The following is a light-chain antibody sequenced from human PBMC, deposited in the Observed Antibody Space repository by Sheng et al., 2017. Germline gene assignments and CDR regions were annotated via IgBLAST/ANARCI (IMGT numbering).Light chain of an antibody. CDR2: DAS. Sequence: DIQMTQSPSSLSASVGDRVTITCQASQDISNYLNWYQQKPGKAPKLLIYDASNLETGVPSRFSGSGSGTDFTFTISSLQPEDIATYYCQQYDNLQTFGQGTKVE. J-gene: IGKJ1*01. V-gene: IGKV1-33*01. CDR1: QDISNY. CDR3: QQYDNLQT.